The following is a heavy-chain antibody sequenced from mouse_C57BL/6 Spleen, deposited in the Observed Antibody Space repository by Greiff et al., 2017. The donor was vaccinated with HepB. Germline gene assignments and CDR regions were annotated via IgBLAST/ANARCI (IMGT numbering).Heavy chain of an antibody. Sequence: QVQLQQSGAELVRPGTSVKVSCKASGYAFTNYLIEWVKQRPGQGLEWIGVINPGSGGTNYNEKFKGKATLTADKSSSTAYMQLSSLTSEDSAVYFCARGPLYGSSFFAYWGQGTLVTVSA. CDR3: ARGPLYGSSFFAY. V-gene: IGHV1-54*01. CDR1: GYAFTNYL. D-gene: IGHD1-1*01. CDR2: INPGSGGT. J-gene: IGHJ3*01.